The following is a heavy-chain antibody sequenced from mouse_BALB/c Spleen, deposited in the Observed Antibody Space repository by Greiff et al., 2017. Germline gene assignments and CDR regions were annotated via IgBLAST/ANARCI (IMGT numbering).Heavy chain of an antibody. J-gene: IGHJ2*01. CDR3: ARDLGDY. Sequence: EVQRVESGGGLVQPGGSLKLSCAASGFTFSSYGMSWVRQTPDKRLELVATINSNGGSTYYPDSVKGRFTISRDNAKNTLYLQMSSLKSEDTAMYYCARDLGDYWGQGTTLTVSS. CDR2: INSNGGST. V-gene: IGHV5-6-3*01. D-gene: IGHD3-1*01. CDR1: GFTFSSYG.